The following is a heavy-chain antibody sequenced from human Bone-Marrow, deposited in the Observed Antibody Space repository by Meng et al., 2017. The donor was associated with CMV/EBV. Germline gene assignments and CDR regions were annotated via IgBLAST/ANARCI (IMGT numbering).Heavy chain of an antibody. J-gene: IGHJ4*02. D-gene: IGHD3-10*01. V-gene: IGHV3-30*02. Sequence: GGSLRLSCAASGFTFSSYGMHWVRQAPGKGLEWVAFIRYDGSNKYYADSVKGRFTISRDNSKNTLYLQMNSLRAEDTAVYYCAKDREPLLWFGEFPAYWGQGKLVTVAS. CDR3: AKDREPLLWFGEFPAY. CDR1: GFTFSSYG. CDR2: IRYDGSNK.